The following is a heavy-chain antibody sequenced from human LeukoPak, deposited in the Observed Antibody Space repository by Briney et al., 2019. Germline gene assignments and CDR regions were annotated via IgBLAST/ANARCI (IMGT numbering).Heavy chain of an antibody. CDR2: INPNSGGT. V-gene: IGHV1-2*02. J-gene: IGHJ6*02. D-gene: IGHD4-17*01. CDR3: ARDSPSFYGDYDNGMDV. CDR1: GYTFTGYY. Sequence: GASVKVSCKASGYTFTGYYMHWVRQAPGQGLEWMGWINPNSGGTNYAQKFQGRVTMTRDTSISTAYMELSRLRSDDTAVYYCARDSPSFYGDYDNGMDVRGQGTTVTVSS.